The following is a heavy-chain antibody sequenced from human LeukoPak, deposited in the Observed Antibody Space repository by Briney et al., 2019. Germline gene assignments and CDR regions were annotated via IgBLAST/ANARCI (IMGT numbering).Heavy chain of an antibody. D-gene: IGHD3-10*01. CDR2: INPNSGGT. CDR1: GYTFTGYY. CDR3: ARDATFKNYGSGSYLKGGHLYYFDY. V-gene: IGHV1-2*02. J-gene: IGHJ4*02. Sequence: ASVKVSCKASGYTFTGYYMHWVRQAPGQGLEWMGWINPNSGGTNYAQKFQGRVTMTRDTSISTAYMELSRLRSDDTAVYYCARDATFKNYGSGSYLKGGHLYYFDYWGQGTLVTVSS.